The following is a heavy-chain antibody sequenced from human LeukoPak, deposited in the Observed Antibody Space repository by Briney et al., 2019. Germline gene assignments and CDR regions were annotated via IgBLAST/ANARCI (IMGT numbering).Heavy chain of an antibody. Sequence: PGGSLRLSCAASGFTFSSYAMSWVRQAPGKGLEWVSAISGSGGSTYYADSVKGRFTISRDNSKNTLYLQMNSLRAEDTAVYYCARGLYDFWSSYYSFDYWGQGTLVTVSS. J-gene: IGHJ4*02. CDR2: ISGSGGST. V-gene: IGHV3-23*01. CDR3: ARGLYDFWSSYYSFDY. CDR1: GFTFSSYA. D-gene: IGHD3-3*01.